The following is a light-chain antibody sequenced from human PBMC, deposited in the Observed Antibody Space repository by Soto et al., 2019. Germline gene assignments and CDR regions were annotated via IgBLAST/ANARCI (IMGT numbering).Light chain of an antibody. CDR1: QSVRDSH. CDR2: ETS. Sequence: PGTLSLSPGERATLSIRASQSVRDSHLAWYQKKPGQDPSILIYETSSRATGIPDRFRGSGSGTEFALTITRVETEDGAMYVCQQSGSSPGTFGQGTKV. J-gene: IGKJ1*01. CDR3: QQSGSSPGT. V-gene: IGKV3-20*01.